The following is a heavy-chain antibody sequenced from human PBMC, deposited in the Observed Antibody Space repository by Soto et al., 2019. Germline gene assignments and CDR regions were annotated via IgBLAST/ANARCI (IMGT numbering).Heavy chain of an antibody. J-gene: IGHJ4*02. Sequence: QVQLVESGGGVVQPGRSLRLSCAASGFTFSSYAMHWVRQAPGKGLEWVAVISYDGSNKYYADSVKGRFTISRDNSKNTLYLQMNSLRAEDTAVYYCARIYGSGSYFFDYWGQGTLVTVSS. V-gene: IGHV3-30-3*01. D-gene: IGHD3-10*01. CDR3: ARIYGSGSYFFDY. CDR1: GFTFSSYA. CDR2: ISYDGSNK.